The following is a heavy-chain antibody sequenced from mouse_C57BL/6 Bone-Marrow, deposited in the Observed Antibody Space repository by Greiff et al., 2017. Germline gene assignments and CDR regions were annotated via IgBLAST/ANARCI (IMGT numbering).Heavy chain of an antibody. D-gene: IGHD1-1*01. V-gene: IGHV2-9-1*01. Sequence: VKLVESGPGLVAPSQSLSITCTASGFSLTSYAISWVRQPPGKGLEWLGVIWTGGGTNYTSALKSKLSIRKDNTKSQVFLKMNSLQTDDTARYYCARNWIYYYGSGYVDVWGTGTTVTVSS. CDR3: ARNWIYYYGSGYVDV. CDR2: IWTGGGT. CDR1: GFSLTSYA. J-gene: IGHJ1*03.